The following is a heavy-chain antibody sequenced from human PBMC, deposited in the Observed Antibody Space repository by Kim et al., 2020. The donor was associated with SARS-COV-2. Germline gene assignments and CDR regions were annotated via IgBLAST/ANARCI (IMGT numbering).Heavy chain of an antibody. Sequence: SETLSLTCTVSGGSISSGSYYWSWIRQPAGKGLEWIGRIYTSGSTNYNPSLKSRVTISVDTSKNQFSLKLSSVTAADTAVYYCARGESSLGGYFDYWGQGTLVTVSS. D-gene: IGHD6-13*01. V-gene: IGHV4-61*02. CDR1: GGSISSGSYY. CDR2: IYTSGST. J-gene: IGHJ4*02. CDR3: ARGESSLGGYFDY.